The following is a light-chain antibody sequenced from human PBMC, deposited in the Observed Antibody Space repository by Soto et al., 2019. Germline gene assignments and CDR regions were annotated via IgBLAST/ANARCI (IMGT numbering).Light chain of an antibody. V-gene: IGKV3-20*01. CDR3: QQYGSSRPVT. Sequence: EIVLTQSPGTLSLSPGERATLSCRASQSVGSSYLAWYQQKPGQAPRLLIFGASTRATGIPDRFSGSGSGTDFTLTISRLEPEDFAVYYCQQYGSSRPVTFGQGTRLEIK. CDR2: GAS. CDR1: QSVGSSY. J-gene: IGKJ5*01.